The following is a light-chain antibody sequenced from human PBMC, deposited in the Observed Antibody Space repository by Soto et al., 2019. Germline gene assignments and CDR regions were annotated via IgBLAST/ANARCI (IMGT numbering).Light chain of an antibody. CDR3: QQQGT. Sequence: EIVLTQSPGTLSLSPGERATLSCRASEFLSSSYLVWYQQKPGQAPRLLIYAASRRATGIPDRFSGSGSATEYPLTINTLEPEDFAVYYCQQQGTFGQGTKLEI. J-gene: IGKJ2*01. CDR1: EFLSSSY. CDR2: AAS. V-gene: IGKV3-20*01.